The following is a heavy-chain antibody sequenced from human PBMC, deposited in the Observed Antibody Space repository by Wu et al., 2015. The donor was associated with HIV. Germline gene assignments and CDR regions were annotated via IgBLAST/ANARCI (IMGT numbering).Heavy chain of an antibody. J-gene: IGHJ2*01. CDR1: AYTFTSYD. Sequence: QVQLVQSGAEVKKPGASVKVSCKASAYTFTSYDINWVRQAPGQGLDWMGWMNPKTGNTGYPQKFQGRVTMTRDTSISTAYMELSSLKSEDTAVYYCARAASFFYDKHGYYRNWYFDVWGRGTLVAVSS. V-gene: IGHV1-8*02. CDR3: ARAASFFYDKHGYYRNWYFDV. D-gene: IGHD3-22*01. CDR2: MNPKTGNT.